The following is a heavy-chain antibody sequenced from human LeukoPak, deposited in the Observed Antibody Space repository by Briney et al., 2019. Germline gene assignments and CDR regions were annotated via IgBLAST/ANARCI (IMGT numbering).Heavy chain of an antibody. CDR3: ASPTDLITIFGVGHAFDI. CDR2: ISAYNGNT. CDR1: GYTFTSYG. V-gene: IGHV1-18*01. J-gene: IGHJ3*02. Sequence: ASVKVSCKASGYTFTSYGISWVRQAPGQGLEWMGWISAYNGNTNYAQKLQGRVTMTTDTSTDTAYMELSSLRSEDTAVYYCASPTDLITIFGVGHAFDIWGQGTMVTVSS. D-gene: IGHD3-3*01.